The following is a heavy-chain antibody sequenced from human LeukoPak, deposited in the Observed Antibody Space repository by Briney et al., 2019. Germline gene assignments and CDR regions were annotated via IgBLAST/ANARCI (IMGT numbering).Heavy chain of an antibody. J-gene: IGHJ4*02. CDR2: ISSDGSTT. V-gene: IGHV3-74*01. Sequence: GGSLRLSCAASGFTFSSYWMHWVRQAPGKGLVWVSRISSDGSTTTYADSVKGRFTISRDNARNTLYLQVDSLRAEDSAVYYCARSGASAGSTWTFDSWGQGTLVTVSS. CDR3: ARSGASAGSTWTFDS. CDR1: GFTFSSYW. D-gene: IGHD3/OR15-3a*01.